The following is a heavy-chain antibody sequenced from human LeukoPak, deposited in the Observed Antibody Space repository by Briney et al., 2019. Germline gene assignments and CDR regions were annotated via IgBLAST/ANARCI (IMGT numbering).Heavy chain of an antibody. V-gene: IGHV1-69*13. CDR2: IIPIFGTA. CDR1: GGTFISYA. Sequence: SVKVSCKASGGTFISYAISWVRQAPGQGLEWMGGIIPIFGTANYAQKFQGRVTITADESTSTAYMELSSLRSEDTAVYYCARDRYDYSNYVGLPIFDYWGQGTLVTVSS. J-gene: IGHJ4*02. CDR3: ARDRYDYSNYVGLPIFDY. D-gene: IGHD4-11*01.